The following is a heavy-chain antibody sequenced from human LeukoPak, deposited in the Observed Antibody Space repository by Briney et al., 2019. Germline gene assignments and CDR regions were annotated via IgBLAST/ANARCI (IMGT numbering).Heavy chain of an antibody. J-gene: IGHJ4*02. CDR3: ARDKGTLVVVAATDYFDY. CDR1: GYTFTSYG. CDR2: ISAYNGNT. D-gene: IGHD2-15*01. V-gene: IGHV1-18*01. Sequence: GASVKVSCKASGYTFTSYGISWVRQAPGQGLEWVGWISAYNGNTNYEQKLQGRVTMTTDTSTSTAYMELRSLRSDDTAVYYCARDKGTLVVVAATDYFDYWGQGTLVTVSS.